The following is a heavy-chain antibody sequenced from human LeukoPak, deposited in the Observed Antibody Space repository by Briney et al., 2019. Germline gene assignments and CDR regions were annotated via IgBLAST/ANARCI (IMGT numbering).Heavy chain of an antibody. CDR1: GGSFSGYY. CDR3: ARHEGDDSSGYRTRDIGDAFDI. D-gene: IGHD3-22*01. V-gene: IGHV4-34*01. J-gene: IGHJ3*02. Sequence: SETLSLTCAVYGGSFSGYYWSWIRQPPGKGLEWIGEINHSGSTNYNPSLKSRVTISVDTSKNQFSLKLSSVTAADTAVYYCARHEGDDSSGYRTRDIGDAFDIWGQGTMVTVSS. CDR2: INHSGST.